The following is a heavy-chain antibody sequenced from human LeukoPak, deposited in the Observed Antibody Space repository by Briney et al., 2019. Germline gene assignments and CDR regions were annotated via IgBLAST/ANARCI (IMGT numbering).Heavy chain of an antibody. V-gene: IGHV3-7*01. CDR1: GFTFSNYW. J-gene: IGHJ4*02. CDR2: IKQDGSQR. CDR3: ARRGGSSSRRSPIDY. Sequence: GGSLRLSCTASGFTFSNYWMTWVRQAPGKGPEWEANIKQDGSQRYYVDSVRGRFTISRDNAKNSLFLQMNGLRAEDTAVYYCARRGGSSSRRSPIDYWGQGTLVTVSS. D-gene: IGHD6-6*01.